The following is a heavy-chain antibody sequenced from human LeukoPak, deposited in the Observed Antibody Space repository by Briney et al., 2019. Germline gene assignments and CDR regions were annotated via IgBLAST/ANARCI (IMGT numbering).Heavy chain of an antibody. Sequence: ASVKVSCKASGYTFTGYYIHWVRQAPGQGLEWMGRINPNSGGTNYAQKFQGRVTMTRDTSISTAYMEVSRLRSDDTAVYYWASAVVVPTDAFDIWGQGTVVTVSS. V-gene: IGHV1-2*06. CDR2: INPNSGGT. D-gene: IGHD2-15*01. J-gene: IGHJ3*02. CDR3: ASAVVVPTDAFDI. CDR1: GYTFTGYY.